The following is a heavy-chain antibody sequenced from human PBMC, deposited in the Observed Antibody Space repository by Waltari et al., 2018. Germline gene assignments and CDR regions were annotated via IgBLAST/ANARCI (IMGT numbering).Heavy chain of an antibody. D-gene: IGHD1-26*01. CDR3: ASQVGYSGTWYYFDY. J-gene: IGHJ4*02. CDR2: IYHSGST. V-gene: IGHV4-38-2*01. CDR1: GYSISSGYY. Sequence: QVQLQESGPGLVKPSETLSLTCAVSGYSISSGYYWGWIRQPPGKGLEWIGSIYHSGSTYYNPFLKSRVTISVDTSKNQFSLQLSSVTAADTAVYYCASQVGYSGTWYYFDYWGQGTLVTVSS.